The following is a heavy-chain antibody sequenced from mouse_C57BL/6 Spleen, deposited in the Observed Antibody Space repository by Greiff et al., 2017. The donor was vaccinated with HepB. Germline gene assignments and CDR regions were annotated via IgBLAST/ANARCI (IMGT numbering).Heavy chain of an antibody. V-gene: IGHV5-16*01. CDR1: GFTFSDYY. D-gene: IGHD2-1*01. J-gene: IGHJ1*03. CDR2: INYDGSST. Sequence: VKLVESEGGLVQPGSSMKLSCTASGFTFSDYYMAWVRQVPEKGLEWVANINYDGSSTYYLDSLKSRFIISRDNAKNILYLQMSSLKSEDTATYYCAREGNRGYFDVWGTGTTVTVSS. CDR3: AREGNRGYFDV.